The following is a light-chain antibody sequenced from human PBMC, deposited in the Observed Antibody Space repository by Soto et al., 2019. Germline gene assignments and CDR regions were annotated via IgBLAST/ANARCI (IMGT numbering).Light chain of an antibody. V-gene: IGLV2-11*01. CDR2: AVS. CDR3: CSYTASDIWV. J-gene: IGLJ3*02. CDR1: NSDVGGYNF. Sequence: QSALTQPRSVSGSPGQSVTISCTGTNSDVGGYNFVSWYQQLPGKAPKLMISAVSQRPSGVPDRFSGSKSGNTASLTMSGLQADDEADYFCCSYTASDIWVFGGGTKVTVL.